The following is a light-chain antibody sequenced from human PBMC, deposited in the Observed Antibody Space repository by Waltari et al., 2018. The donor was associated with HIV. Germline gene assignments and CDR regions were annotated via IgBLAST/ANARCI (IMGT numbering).Light chain of an antibody. J-gene: IGKJ1*01. CDR2: GAS. CDR1: QNISSNY. V-gene: IGKV3-20*01. Sequence: EAVLTQAPGTLPLSPGERVTLSCRARQNISSNYLVCYQKKAGLAPRPLLHGASSRATGIPDRFSGSGPGTHFTLTISRLGPEDFAVYYCQLYGSSPRFGQGTNVEIK. CDR3: QLYGSSPR.